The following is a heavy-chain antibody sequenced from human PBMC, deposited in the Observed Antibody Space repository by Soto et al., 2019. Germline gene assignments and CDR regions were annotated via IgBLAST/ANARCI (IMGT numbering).Heavy chain of an antibody. CDR3: ARVVIAAASVWFDP. CDR1: GGSISSYY. J-gene: IGHJ5*02. Sequence: TLSLTCTVSGGSISSYYWSWIRQPPGKGLEWIGYIYYSGSTNYNPSLKSRITISVDTSKNQFSLKLSSVTAADTAVYYCARVVIAAASVWFDPWGQGTLVTVSS. CDR2: IYYSGST. D-gene: IGHD6-13*01. V-gene: IGHV4-59*08.